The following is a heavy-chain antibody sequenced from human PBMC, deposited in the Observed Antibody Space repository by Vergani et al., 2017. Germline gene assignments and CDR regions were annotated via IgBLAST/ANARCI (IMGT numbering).Heavy chain of an antibody. CDR1: GYSFTSYW. V-gene: IGHV5-51*01. CDR2: IYPGDSDT. CDR3: ARYRYYYDSSGSLNYYYYYGMDV. Sequence: EVPLVQSGAEVKKPGVSLKISCKRSGYSFTSYWIGWVPQMPGKGLEWMGIIYPGDSDTRYSPSFQGQVTISADKSISTAYLQWSSLKASDTAMYYCARYRYYYDSSGSLNYYYYYGMDVWGQGTTVTVS. J-gene: IGHJ6*02. D-gene: IGHD3-22*01.